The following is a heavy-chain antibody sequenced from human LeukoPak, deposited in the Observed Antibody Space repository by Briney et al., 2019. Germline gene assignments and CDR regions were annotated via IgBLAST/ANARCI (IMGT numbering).Heavy chain of an antibody. Sequence: ASVKVSCKASGYTFTGHYTHWVRQAPGQGPEWMGWINPNSGGTNYAQKFQGRVTMTRDTSISTAYMELSGLRSDDTAVYYCARCSTPHWIFDAFDIWGQGTMVTVSS. V-gene: IGHV1-2*02. CDR3: ARCSTPHWIFDAFDI. J-gene: IGHJ3*02. CDR1: GYTFTGHY. CDR2: INPNSGGT. D-gene: IGHD1-1*01.